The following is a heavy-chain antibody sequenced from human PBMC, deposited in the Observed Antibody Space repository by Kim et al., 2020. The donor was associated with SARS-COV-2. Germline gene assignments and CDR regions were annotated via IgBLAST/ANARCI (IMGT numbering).Heavy chain of an antibody. Sequence: GGSLRLSCAASGFTFSSYGMHWVRQAPGKGLEWVAFISYDGSNKYYADSVKGRFTISRDNSKNTLYLQMNSLRAEDTAVYDCAKDLYGSGSGRDVWGQGTTVSVS. CDR1: GFTFSSYG. CDR2: ISYDGSNK. V-gene: IGHV3-30*18. CDR3: AKDLYGSGSGRDV. D-gene: IGHD3-10*01. J-gene: IGHJ6*02.